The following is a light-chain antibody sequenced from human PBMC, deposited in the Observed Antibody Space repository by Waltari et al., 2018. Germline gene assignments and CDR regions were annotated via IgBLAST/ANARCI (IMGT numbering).Light chain of an antibody. V-gene: IGKV3-15*01. Sequence: IVLTQSPATLSVSPGERVTLSCRASQTVSTRLAWYQKKSGQAPKVLIFDASTRATGILATFTGSGSGTEFTLTISSLQSEDFAVYYCQQYKEWPLTFGGGTKVEIK. CDR3: QQYKEWPLT. CDR2: DAS. J-gene: IGKJ4*01. CDR1: QTVSTR.